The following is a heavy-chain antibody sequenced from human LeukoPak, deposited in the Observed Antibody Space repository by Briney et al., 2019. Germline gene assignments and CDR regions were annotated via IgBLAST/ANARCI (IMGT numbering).Heavy chain of an antibody. D-gene: IGHD6-13*01. V-gene: IGHV3-30-3*01. CDR2: ISYDGSNK. Sequence: GGSLRLSCAASGFTLSSYAMHWVRQAPGKGLEWVAVISYDGSNKYYADSVKGRSTISRDNSKNTLYLQMNSLRAEDTAVYYCARGYSSSWYVDYWGQGTLVTISS. CDR1: GFTLSSYA. CDR3: ARGYSSSWYVDY. J-gene: IGHJ4*02.